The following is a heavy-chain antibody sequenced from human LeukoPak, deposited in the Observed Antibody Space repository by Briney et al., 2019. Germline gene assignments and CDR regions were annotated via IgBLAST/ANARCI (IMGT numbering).Heavy chain of an antibody. CDR2: IKQDGSEK. CDR3: ARERYCSSISCYVPYYFDY. CDR1: GFTFSSYW. D-gene: IGHD2-2*01. V-gene: IGHV3-7*01. Sequence: GGSLRLPCAASGFTFSSYWMSWVRQAPGKGLEWVANIKQDGSEKYYVDSVKGRFTISRDNAKNSLYLQMNSLRAEDTAVYYCARERYCSSISCYVPYYFDYWGQGTLVTVSS. J-gene: IGHJ4*02.